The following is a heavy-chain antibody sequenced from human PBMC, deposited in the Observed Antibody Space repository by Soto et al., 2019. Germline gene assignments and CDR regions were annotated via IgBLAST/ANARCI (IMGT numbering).Heavy chain of an antibody. Sequence: WETLSLTCAVSGGSFSGYYWSWIRQPPGKGLEWIGEINHNGSTNYNPSLKSRVTISVDTTKTQFSLKLSSVTAADTAVYCCAQGGGSYPGRCDPWGQGTLVTVSS. V-gene: IGHV4-34*01. CDR3: AQGGGSYPGRCDP. CDR2: INHNGST. J-gene: IGHJ5*02. D-gene: IGHD1-26*01. CDR1: GGSFSGYY.